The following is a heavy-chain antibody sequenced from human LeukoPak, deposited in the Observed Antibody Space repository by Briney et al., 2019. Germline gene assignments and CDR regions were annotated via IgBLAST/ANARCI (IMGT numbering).Heavy chain of an antibody. J-gene: IGHJ5*02. CDR1: GGSISSYY. CDR3: ARHAAVEGSSGWSPLWWFDP. CDR2: MHHSGST. Sequence: SETLSLTCTVSGGSISSYYWSWIRQPPGKGLEWIGYMHHSGSTKHNPYLKSRVTISVDTSKSQFSLKLSSVTAADTAVYYCARHAAVEGSSGWSPLWWFDPRGQGTLVTVSS. V-gene: IGHV4-59*08. D-gene: IGHD6-19*01.